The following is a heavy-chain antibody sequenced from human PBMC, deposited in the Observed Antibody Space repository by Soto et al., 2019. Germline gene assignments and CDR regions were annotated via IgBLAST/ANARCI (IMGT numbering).Heavy chain of an antibody. V-gene: IGHV3-23*01. Sequence: PGGSLRLSCAASGFTFSSYAMSWVRQAPGKGLEWVSAISGSGGSTYYADSVKGRFTISRDNSKNTLYLQMNSLRAEDTAVYYCAKAPVLLWFGEFKKYYYYYYMDVWGKGTTVTVSS. CDR2: ISGSGGST. CDR1: GFTFSSYA. J-gene: IGHJ6*03. CDR3: AKAPVLLWFGEFKKYYYYYYMDV. D-gene: IGHD3-10*01.